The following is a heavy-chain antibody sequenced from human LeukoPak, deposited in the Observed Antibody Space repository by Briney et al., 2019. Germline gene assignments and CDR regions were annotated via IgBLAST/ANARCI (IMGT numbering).Heavy chain of an antibody. J-gene: IGHJ4*02. D-gene: IGHD2-2*01. V-gene: IGHV3-23*01. CDR1: GFTFSSYA. CDR2: ISGSGGST. CDR3: ANSIVVVPAAPYY. Sequence: GGSLRLSCAASGFTFSSYAMSWVRQDPGKGLEWVSAISGSGGSTYYADSVKGRFTISRDNSKNTLYLQMNSLRAEDTAVYYCANSIVVVPAAPYYWGQGTLVTVSS.